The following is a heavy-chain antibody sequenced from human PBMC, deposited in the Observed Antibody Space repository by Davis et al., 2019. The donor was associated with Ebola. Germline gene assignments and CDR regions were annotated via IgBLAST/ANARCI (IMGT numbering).Heavy chain of an antibody. CDR3: AKGLRGGWYQDAFDI. CDR2: IKQDGSEK. D-gene: IGHD6-19*01. Sequence: GESLKISCAASGFTFSSYWMSWVRQAPGKGLEWVANIKQDGSEKYYVDSVKGRFTISRDTSKNTLYLQMNSLRAEDTAVYYCAKGLRGGWYQDAFDIWGQGTMVTVSS. J-gene: IGHJ3*02. CDR1: GFTFSSYW. V-gene: IGHV3-7*03.